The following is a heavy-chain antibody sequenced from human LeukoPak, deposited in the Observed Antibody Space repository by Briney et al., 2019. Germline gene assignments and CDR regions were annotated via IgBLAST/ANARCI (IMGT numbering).Heavy chain of an antibody. D-gene: IGHD4-11*01. CDR3: ARLSATVSPHFDH. CDR1: GGSISSYY. CDR2: IYYSGST. J-gene: IGHJ4*02. Sequence: PSETLSLTCTVSGGSISSYYWSWIRQPSGKGLEWIGYIYYSGSTNYNPSLKSRVTISVDTSKNQFSLKLSSVTAADTAVYYCARLSATVSPHFDHWGQGTLVTVSS. V-gene: IGHV4-59*08.